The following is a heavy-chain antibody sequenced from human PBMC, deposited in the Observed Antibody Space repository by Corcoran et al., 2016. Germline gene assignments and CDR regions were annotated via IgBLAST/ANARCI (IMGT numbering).Heavy chain of an antibody. D-gene: IGHD3-3*01. CDR2: INSDGSST. Sequence: EVQLVESGGGLVQPGGSLRLSCAASGFTFSSYWMHWVRQAPGKGLVWVSRINSDGSSTSYADSVQGRFTISRDNAKNTVYLQRNSLRAEETAVYSCARADYDFWSGYYSHYYCGMDVWGQGTTVTVSS. CDR3: ARADYDFWSGYYSHYYCGMDV. J-gene: IGHJ6*02. V-gene: IGHV3-74*01. CDR1: GFTFSSYW.